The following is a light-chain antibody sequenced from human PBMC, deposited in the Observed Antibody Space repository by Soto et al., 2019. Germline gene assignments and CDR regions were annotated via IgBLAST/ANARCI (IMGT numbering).Light chain of an antibody. V-gene: IGKV1-39*01. CDR3: QQGYGTPLT. CDR1: QSISSY. CDR2: AAS. Sequence: DIQMTHTPSSLSASVGDRVTITCRASQSISSYLNWYQQKPGKAPKLLIYAASSLQSGVPSRFSGSGSVTDFTLTISCLQPEDFATYYCQQGYGTPLTFGGGTRVDIK. J-gene: IGKJ4*01.